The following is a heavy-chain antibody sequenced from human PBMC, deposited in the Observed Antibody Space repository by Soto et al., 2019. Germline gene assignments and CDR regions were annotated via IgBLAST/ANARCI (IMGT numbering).Heavy chain of an antibody. CDR2: VWYDGTNK. V-gene: IGHV3-33*08. Sequence: PGGSLRLSCAASGFTFSGYWMHWVRQAPGKGLEWVAGVWYDGTNKYYADSVKGRFTISRDNSKNTLYLQMNSLRAEDTAVYYCARGQGAYYYYMDVWGKGTTVTVSS. CDR3: ARGQGAYYYYMDV. J-gene: IGHJ6*03. CDR1: GFTFSGYW.